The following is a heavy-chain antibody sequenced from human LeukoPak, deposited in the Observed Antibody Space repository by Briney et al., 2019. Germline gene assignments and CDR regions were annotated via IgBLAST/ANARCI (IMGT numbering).Heavy chain of an antibody. V-gene: IGHV1-69*13. CDR2: IIPIFGTA. J-gene: IGHJ4*02. Sequence: ASVKVSCKASGGTFSSYAISWVRQAPGQGLEWMGGIIPIFGTANYAQKFQGRVTITADESTSTAYMELSSLRSEDTAVYYCARVVPSSSGWYDFDYWGRGTLVTVSS. CDR1: GGTFSSYA. CDR3: ARVVPSSSGWYDFDY. D-gene: IGHD6-19*01.